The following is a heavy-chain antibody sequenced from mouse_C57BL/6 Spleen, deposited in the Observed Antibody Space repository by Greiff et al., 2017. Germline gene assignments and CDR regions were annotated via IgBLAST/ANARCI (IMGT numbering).Heavy chain of an antibody. CDR1: GYTFTEYT. CDR2: FYPGSGSI. V-gene: IGHV1-62-2*01. J-gene: IGHJ2*01. Sequence: VQGVESGAELVKPGASVKLSCKASGYTFTEYTIHWVKQRSGQGLEWIGWFYPGSGSIKYNEKFKDKATLTADKSSSTVYMELSRLTSEDSAVYFCARHERENDYDSYFDYWGQGTTLTVSS. CDR3: ARHERENDYDSYFDY. D-gene: IGHD2-4*01.